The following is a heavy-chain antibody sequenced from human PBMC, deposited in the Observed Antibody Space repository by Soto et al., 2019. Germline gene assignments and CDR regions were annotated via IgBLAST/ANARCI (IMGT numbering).Heavy chain of an antibody. CDR1: GGSISSGGYY. J-gene: IGHJ4*02. V-gene: IGHV4-31*03. CDR2: IYYSGST. D-gene: IGHD2-21*01. Sequence: QLKLQESGPGLLKPSQTLSLTCLVSGGSISSGGYYWSWIRQHPGKGLEWIGYIYYSGSTYYNPSLKSRVTISVDTSKNQFSLKLSSVTAADTAVYYCARADAVALDYWGQGTLVTVSS. CDR3: ARADAVALDY.